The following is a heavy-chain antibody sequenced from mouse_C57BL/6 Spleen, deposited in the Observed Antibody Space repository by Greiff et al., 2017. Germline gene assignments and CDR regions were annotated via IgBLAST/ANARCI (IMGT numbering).Heavy chain of an antibody. D-gene: IGHD1-1*01. Sequence: QVQLQQPGAELVKPGASVKLSCKASGYTFTSYWMQWVKQRPGQGLEWIGEIDPSDSYTNYNQKFKGKATLTVDTSSSTAYMQLSSLTSEDSAVYYCARRGSLLRYYWYFDVWGTGTTVTVSS. V-gene: IGHV1-50*01. CDR3: ARRGSLLRYYWYFDV. CDR2: IDPSDSYT. J-gene: IGHJ1*03. CDR1: GYTFTSYW.